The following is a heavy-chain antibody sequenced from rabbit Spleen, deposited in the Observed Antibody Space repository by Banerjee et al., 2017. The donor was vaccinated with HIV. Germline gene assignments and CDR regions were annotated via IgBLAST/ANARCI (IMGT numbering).Heavy chain of an antibody. D-gene: IGHD8-1*01. CDR3: ARDAGTSFSTYGMDL. J-gene: IGHJ6*01. Sequence: QEQLVESGGGLVQPEGSLTLTCTASGFSFSSSYYMCWVRQAPGKGLEWIGCIYAGSSGNTYSATWAKGRFTISKASSTTVTLQMTSLTVADTATYFCARDAGTSFSTYGMDLWGPGTLVTVS. CDR2: IYAGSSGNT. V-gene: IGHV1S45*01. CDR1: GFSFSSSYY.